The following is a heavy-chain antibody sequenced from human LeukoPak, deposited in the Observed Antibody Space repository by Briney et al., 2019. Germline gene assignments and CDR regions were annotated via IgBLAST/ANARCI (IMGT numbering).Heavy chain of an antibody. CDR3: ASAGDDAFDI. Sequence: PGGSLRLSCAASGFNYSSYTMNWVRQAPGKGLEWVSYISSSGSTIYYAVSVKGRFTISRDNAKNSLYLQMNSLRAEDTAVYYCASAGDDAFDIWGQGTMVTVSS. D-gene: IGHD3-10*01. CDR2: ISSSGSTI. J-gene: IGHJ3*02. V-gene: IGHV3-48*04. CDR1: GFNYSSYT.